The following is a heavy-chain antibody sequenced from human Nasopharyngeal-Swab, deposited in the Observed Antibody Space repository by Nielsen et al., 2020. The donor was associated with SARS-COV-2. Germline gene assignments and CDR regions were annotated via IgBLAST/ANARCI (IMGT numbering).Heavy chain of an antibody. D-gene: IGHD2-15*01. CDR2: IYYSGAT. Sequence: WIRQPPGKGLEWIGSIYYSGATYYSPSLKSRLTVSVDTSQNQLSLTVSSVTASDTAVYYCVRDNYYHYYMDVWGQGTTVTVSS. J-gene: IGHJ6*03. V-gene: IGHV4-39*01. CDR3: VRDNYYHYYMDV.